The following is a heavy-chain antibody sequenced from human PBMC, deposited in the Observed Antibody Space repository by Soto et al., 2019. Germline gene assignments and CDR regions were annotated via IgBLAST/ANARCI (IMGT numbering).Heavy chain of an antibody. D-gene: IGHD7-27*01. CDR3: ARVLGHYYYYGMDV. V-gene: IGHV4-34*01. J-gene: IGHJ6*02. CDR2: INHSGST. Sequence: PSETLSLTCAVYGGSFSGYYWSWFRQPPGKGLEWIGEINHSGSTNYNPSLKSRVTISVDTSKNQFSLKLSSVTAADTAVYYCARVLGHYYYYGMDVWGQGTTVT. CDR1: GGSFSGYY.